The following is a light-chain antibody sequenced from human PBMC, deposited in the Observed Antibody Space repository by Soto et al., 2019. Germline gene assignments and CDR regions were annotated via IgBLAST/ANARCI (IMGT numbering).Light chain of an antibody. CDR3: QTWVSGIEV. CDR2: LNSDGSH. V-gene: IGLV4-69*01. Sequence: QLVLTQSPSASASLGASVKLTCTLSSGHSSYAIAWHQQQPEKGTRYLMKLNSDGSHSKGDGIPDGFSGSSSGAERYRTISSLQSEDEADYYCQTWVSGIEVFGGGTKLTVL. J-gene: IGLJ2*01. CDR1: SGHSSYA.